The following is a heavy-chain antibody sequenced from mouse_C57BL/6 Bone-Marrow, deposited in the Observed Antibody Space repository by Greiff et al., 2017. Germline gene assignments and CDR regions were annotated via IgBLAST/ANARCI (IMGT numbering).Heavy chain of an antibody. J-gene: IGHJ1*03. D-gene: IGHD2-3*01. CDR3: AREEDGYHWYFDV. CDR1: GYTFTSYW. CDR2: IDPADSYT. Sequence: QVQLQQPGAELVMPGASVKLSCKASGYTFTSYWMHWVKQRPGQGLEWIGEIDPADSYTNYNPKFKGKSTVTVDKSSSTAYMQLSSLASEDSAVYYCAREEDGYHWYFDVWGTGTTVTVSS. V-gene: IGHV1-69*01.